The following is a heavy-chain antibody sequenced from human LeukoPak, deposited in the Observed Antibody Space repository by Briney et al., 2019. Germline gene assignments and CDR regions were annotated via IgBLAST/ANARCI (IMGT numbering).Heavy chain of an antibody. J-gene: IGHJ4*02. CDR3: AREGYYDSSGYYFDY. CDR1: GFTFSSYG. CDR2: ISGSGGST. D-gene: IGHD3-22*01. V-gene: IGHV3-23*01. Sequence: GGTLRLSCAASGFTFSSYGMSWVRQAPGKGLEWVSAISGSGGSTYYADSVKGRFTISRDNSKNTLYLQMNSLRAEDTAVYYCAREGYYDSSGYYFDYWGQGTLVTVSS.